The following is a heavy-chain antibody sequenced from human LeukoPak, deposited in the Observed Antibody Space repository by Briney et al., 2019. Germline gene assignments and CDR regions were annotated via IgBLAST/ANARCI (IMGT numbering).Heavy chain of an antibody. D-gene: IGHD2-15*01. CDR1: DDSISSSSYY. CDR2: ICYSGST. CDR3: ARLARVAANL. Sequence: SETLSLTCTVSDDSISSSSYYWGWIRQPPGKGLEWNGSICYSGSTYYNPSLTSRVTISVDTSKNRFTVKLRAVTAADTAVYYCARLARVAANLWGQGTTVTVSS. V-gene: IGHV4-39*01. J-gene: IGHJ6*02.